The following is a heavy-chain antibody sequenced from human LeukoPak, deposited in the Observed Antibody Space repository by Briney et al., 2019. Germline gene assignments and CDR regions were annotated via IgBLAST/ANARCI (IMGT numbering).Heavy chain of an antibody. J-gene: IGHJ2*01. V-gene: IGHV1-46*01. CDR1: GYTFTSYY. D-gene: IGHD3-22*01. Sequence: EASVKVSCKASGYTFTSYYMHWVRQAPGQGLEWIGIINPSGGSTSYAQKFQGRVTMTRDTSTSTVHMELSSLRSEDTAVYYCARAPSSYYYDSSGYSGGDWYFDLWGRGTLVTVSS. CDR2: INPSGGST. CDR3: ARAPSSYYYDSSGYSGGDWYFDL.